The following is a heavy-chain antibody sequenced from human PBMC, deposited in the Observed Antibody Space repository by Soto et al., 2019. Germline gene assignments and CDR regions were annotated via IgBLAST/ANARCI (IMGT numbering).Heavy chain of an antibody. CDR2: VDRAGSGT. CDR3: ATDFEH. J-gene: IGHJ4*02. Sequence: VPLVESGGGSVQPGGSLRLSCVASGITFSGFWMHWVRQVPGKGLVWVARVDRAGSGTSYAAPVKGRFTIYRDNAKNTLPLQMDSLLVEDTAVYYCATDFEHWGQGIPVTVSS. CDR1: GITFSGFW. V-gene: IGHV3-74*01.